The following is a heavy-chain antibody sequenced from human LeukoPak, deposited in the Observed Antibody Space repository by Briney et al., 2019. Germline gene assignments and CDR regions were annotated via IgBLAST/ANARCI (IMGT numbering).Heavy chain of an antibody. CDR2: IYPGDSDT. CDR3: ARRGSGWYVDY. Sequence: GESLKISCKGPGYTFTSCWIGWVRQMPGKGLEWMGIIYPGDSDTRYSPSFQGQVSISVDKSISTAYLQWSSLKASDTAMYYCARRGSGWYVDYWGQGTLVTVSS. CDR1: GYTFTSCW. D-gene: IGHD6-19*01. V-gene: IGHV5-51*01. J-gene: IGHJ4*02.